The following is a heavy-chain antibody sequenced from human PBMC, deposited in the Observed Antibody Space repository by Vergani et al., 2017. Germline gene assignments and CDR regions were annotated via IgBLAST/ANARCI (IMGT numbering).Heavy chain of an antibody. CDR1: GYSFTSYW. CDR3: ATASTGGIAVAGNYYYYGMDV. J-gene: IGHJ6*02. V-gene: IGHV5-10-1*03. Sequence: EVQLVQSGAEVKKPGESLRISCKGSGYSFTSYWISWVRQMPGKGLEWMGRIDPSDSYTNYSPSFQGHVTISADKSISTAYLQWSSLKASDTAMYYCATASTGGIAVAGNYYYYGMDVWGQGTTVTVSS. D-gene: IGHD6-19*01. CDR2: IDPSDSYT.